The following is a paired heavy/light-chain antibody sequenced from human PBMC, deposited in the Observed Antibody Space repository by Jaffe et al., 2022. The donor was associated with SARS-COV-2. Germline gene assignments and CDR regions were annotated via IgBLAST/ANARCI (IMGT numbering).Heavy chain of an antibody. CDR3: ARHGRDLQIDY. J-gene: IGHJ4*02. CDR2: IYYSGST. Sequence: QVQLQESGPGLVKPSETLSLTCTVSGGSISNYYWSWLRQPPGKGLEWIGYIYYSGSTNYNPSLKSRVTISVDTSKNQFSLKLSSVTAADTAVYHCARHGRDLQIDYWGQGTLVTVSS. V-gene: IGHV4-59*08. D-gene: IGHD1-26*01. CDR1: GGSISNYY.
Light chain of an antibody. Sequence: DIQMTQSPSSLSASVGDRVTITCRASQSISSYLNWYQQKPGKAPKLLIYAASSFQSGVPSRFSGSGSGTDFTLTISSLQPEDFATYYCQQSYSTPWTFGQGTKVEIK. CDR1: QSISSY. CDR3: QQSYSTPWT. CDR2: AAS. V-gene: IGKV1-39*01. J-gene: IGKJ1*01.